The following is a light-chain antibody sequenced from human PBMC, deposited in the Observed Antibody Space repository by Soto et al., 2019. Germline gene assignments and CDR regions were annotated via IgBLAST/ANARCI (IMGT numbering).Light chain of an antibody. V-gene: IGKV1-33*01. J-gene: IGKJ1*01. CDR1: QDISNY. CDR2: DAS. CDR3: QHCNSYSEA. Sequence: DIQMTQSPSSLSASAGDRVTITCQASQDISNYLNWYQQKPGKAPKLLIYDASNLETGVPSRFSGSGSETEFTLTISSLQPDDFATYYCQHCNSYSEAFGQGTKVDIK.